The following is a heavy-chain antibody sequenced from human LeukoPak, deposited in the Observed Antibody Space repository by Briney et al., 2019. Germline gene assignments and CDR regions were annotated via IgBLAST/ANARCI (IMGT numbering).Heavy chain of an antibody. D-gene: IGHD3-22*01. CDR3: ARDWQYYDSSGYFDS. CDR1: GFTFSSYG. CDR2: ISYDGSNK. V-gene: IGHV3-30*19. J-gene: IGHJ4*02. Sequence: PGGSLRLSCAASGFTFSSYGMHWVRQAPGKGLEWVAVISYDGSNKYYADSVKGRFTISRDNSKTTLYLQMNSLRAEDMAVYYCARDWQYYDSSGYFDSWGQGTLVTVSS.